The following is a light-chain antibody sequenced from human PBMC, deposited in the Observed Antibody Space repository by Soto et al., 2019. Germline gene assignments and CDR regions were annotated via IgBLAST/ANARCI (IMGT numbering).Light chain of an antibody. V-gene: IGKV3-20*01. CDR1: QSVRSGF. J-gene: IGKJ1*01. Sequence: EIVLTQSPGTLSLSPGERVTLSCRASQSVRSGFLAWYQQKPGQAPRLLIYGASSRATGIPDRFSGSGSGTDFTLTISRLEPEDFAVYYCQQYDSSPWTFGQGTKVEIK. CDR3: QQYDSSPWT. CDR2: GAS.